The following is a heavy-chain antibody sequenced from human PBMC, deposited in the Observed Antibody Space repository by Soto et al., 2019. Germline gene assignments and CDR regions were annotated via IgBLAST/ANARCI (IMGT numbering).Heavy chain of an antibody. CDR1: GGSFSGYY. J-gene: IGHJ5*02. V-gene: IGHV4-34*01. CDR2: INHSGST. Sequence: PSETLSLTCAVYGGSFSGYYWSWIRQPPGKGLEWIGEINHSGSTNYNPSLKSRVTISVDTSKNQFSLKLSSVTAADTAVYYCARGIVGATIGYRPYNWFDPWGQGTLVTVSS. CDR3: ARGIVGATIGYRPYNWFDP. D-gene: IGHD1-26*01.